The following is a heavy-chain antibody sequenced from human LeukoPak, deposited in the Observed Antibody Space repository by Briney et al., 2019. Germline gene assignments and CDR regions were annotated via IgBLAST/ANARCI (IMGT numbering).Heavy chain of an antibody. V-gene: IGHV3-66*01. D-gene: IGHD3-22*01. CDR2: IYSGGST. J-gene: IGHJ4*02. Sequence: WGSLRLSCAASGFTVSGNYMSWVRQAPGKGLEWVSIIYSGGSTYYADSVKGRFTISRDISKNTLYLQMNSLRAEDTAVYYRARVGESYYYDTSGYSTWGQGTLVTVSS. CDR1: GFTVSGNY. CDR3: ARVGESYYYDTSGYST.